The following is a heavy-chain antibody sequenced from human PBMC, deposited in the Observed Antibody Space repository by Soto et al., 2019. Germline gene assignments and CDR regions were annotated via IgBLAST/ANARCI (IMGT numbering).Heavy chain of an antibody. J-gene: IGHJ4*02. D-gene: IGHD3-22*01. V-gene: IGHV5-51*01. CDR3: ATGSSGQYYFDY. CDR2: IFPHDSDI. Sequence: GEALKISCKGSGYSFTSYWIAWVRQMPGKGLEWMGIIFPHDSDIRYSPSFQGQVTISADKSISTAYLQWSSLKASDTAMYYCATGSSGQYYFDYWGQGTLVTVSS. CDR1: GYSFTSYW.